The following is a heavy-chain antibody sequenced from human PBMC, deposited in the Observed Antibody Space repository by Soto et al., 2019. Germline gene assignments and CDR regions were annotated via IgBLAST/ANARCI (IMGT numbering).Heavy chain of an antibody. Sequence: QVQLVESGGGVVQPGRSLRLSCAASGFTFSSYGMHWVRQAPGKGLEWVALISFDGSNTYYADSVKGRFTISRDNSQNTLYLQMLSLRAEDTSLYYCGAGQFFSDYWGQGTLVTVSS. J-gene: IGHJ4*02. V-gene: IGHV3-30*03. CDR2: ISFDGSNT. CDR1: GFTFSSYG. CDR3: GAGQFFSDY. D-gene: IGHD6-19*01.